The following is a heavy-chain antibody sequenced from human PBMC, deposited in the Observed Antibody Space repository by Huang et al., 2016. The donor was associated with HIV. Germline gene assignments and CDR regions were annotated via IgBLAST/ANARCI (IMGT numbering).Heavy chain of an antibody. J-gene: IGHJ4*02. CDR2: MYLSGSP. CDR1: GGSIKSRNYY. V-gene: IGHV4-39*01. CDR3: ARRQGSGYYFYFDY. Sequence: QLQLQESGPGLVKPSDTLSLNCTLSGGSIKSRNYYWGWVRQAPGKGLEWIVDMYLSGSPYYSPSLRSRVSLSVDTSKNQVTLKVNAVIAADTAVYYCARRQGSGYYFYFDYWGRGIPVTVSA. D-gene: IGHD3-22*01.